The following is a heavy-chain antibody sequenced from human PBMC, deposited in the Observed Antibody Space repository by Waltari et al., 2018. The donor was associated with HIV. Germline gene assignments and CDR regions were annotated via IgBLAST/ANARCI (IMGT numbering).Heavy chain of an antibody. CDR1: GYTFTGYY. Sequence: QVQLVQSGAEVKKPGASVKVSCKASGYTFTGYYLHWVRLAPGQGLEWMGRINPNSGGTNYAQKFQGRVTMTRDTSISTAYMELSRLRSDDTAVYYCARENDILTGYYGYWYFDLWGRGTLVTVSS. J-gene: IGHJ2*01. V-gene: IGHV1-2*06. D-gene: IGHD3-9*01. CDR2: INPNSGGT. CDR3: ARENDILTGYYGYWYFDL.